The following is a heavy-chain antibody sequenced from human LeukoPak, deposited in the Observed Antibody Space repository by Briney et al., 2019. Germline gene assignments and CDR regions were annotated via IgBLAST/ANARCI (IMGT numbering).Heavy chain of an antibody. CDR3: ATGGRNWRGAYYFDY. J-gene: IGHJ4*02. V-gene: IGHV4-34*01. Sequence: SETLSLTCAVYGGSFSGYYWSWIRQPPGKGLEWIGEINHSGSTNYNPSLKSRVTISVDTSKNQFSLKLSSVTAADTAVYYCATGGRNWRGAYYFDYWGQGTLVTASS. D-gene: IGHD1-1*01. CDR1: GGSFSGYY. CDR2: INHSGST.